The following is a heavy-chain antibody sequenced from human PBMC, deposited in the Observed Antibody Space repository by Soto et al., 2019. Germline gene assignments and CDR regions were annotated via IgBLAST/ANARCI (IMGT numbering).Heavy chain of an antibody. CDR2: IGTAGGT. CDR3: AKSQEIGTHFFDS. V-gene: IGHV3-13*01. J-gene: IGHJ4*02. Sequence: GGSLRLSCEASGFTFSGFDMHWVRQPTGKGLEWVSSIGTAGGTYYAVSVKGRFTISRDNAKNSLSLQMNSLRAGDMAVYFCAKSQEIGTHFFDSWGQGTQFTVSS. CDR1: GFTFSGFD. D-gene: IGHD6-13*01.